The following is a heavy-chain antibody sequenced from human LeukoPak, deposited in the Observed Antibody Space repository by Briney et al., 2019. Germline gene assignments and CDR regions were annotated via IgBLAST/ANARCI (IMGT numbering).Heavy chain of an antibody. V-gene: IGHV3-7*04. CDR1: GFSFSNYW. D-gene: IGHD6-19*01. CDR3: VRDRGWYRADN. J-gene: IGHJ4*02. CDR2: IKEDGTDK. Sequence: GGSLRLSCAASGFSFSNYWMSWASQAPGKGLEWVANIKEDGTDKHYVDSVKGRFTITRDSAKNSLYLQMNSLRAEDSAVYYCVRDRGWYRADNWGQGTLVTVSS.